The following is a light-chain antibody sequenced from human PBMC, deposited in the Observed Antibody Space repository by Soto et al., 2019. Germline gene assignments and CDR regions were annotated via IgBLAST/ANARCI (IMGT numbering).Light chain of an antibody. CDR3: QQYGTSPQT. CDR1: QSVSSNY. CDR2: GAS. V-gene: IGKV3-20*01. J-gene: IGKJ1*01. Sequence: EIVLTQSPCTLSLSPGERATLSCRASQSVSSNYLAWYQQKPGQAPRLLIYGASSRATGIPDRFSGSGSGTDFTLTISRLAPEDFAVYYCQQYGTSPQTFGQGTKVDIK.